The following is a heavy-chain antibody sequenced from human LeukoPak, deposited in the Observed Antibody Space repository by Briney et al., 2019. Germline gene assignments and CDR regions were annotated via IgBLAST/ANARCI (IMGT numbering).Heavy chain of an antibody. CDR3: ARARLELPEEGWFDP. Sequence: GGSLRLSCAASGFTFSDYYMSWIRQAPGKGLEWVSYISSSGSTIYYADSVKGRFTISRDNAKNSLYLQMNSLRAEDTAVYYCARARLELPEEGWFDPWGQGTLVTVSS. CDR1: GFTFSDYY. J-gene: IGHJ5*02. D-gene: IGHD1-7*01. CDR2: ISSSGSTI. V-gene: IGHV3-11*01.